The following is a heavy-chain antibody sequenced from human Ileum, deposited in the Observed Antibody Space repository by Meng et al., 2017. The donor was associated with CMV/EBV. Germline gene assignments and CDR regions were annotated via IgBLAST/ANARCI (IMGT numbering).Heavy chain of an antibody. CDR3: ATSGRGPKYYFDY. J-gene: IGHJ4*02. CDR2: ISPIFRTS. CDR1: GGTFSSNA. Sequence: VQLVQSGAEVKKPGSSVKVSCEASGGTFSSNAISWVRHAPGQGLEWMGVISPIFRTSNYAQKFQGRLTITADESTSTAYMELSSLTSGDTAVYYCATSGRGPKYYFDYWGQGTLVTVSS. V-gene: IGHV1-69*12. D-gene: IGHD1-14*01.